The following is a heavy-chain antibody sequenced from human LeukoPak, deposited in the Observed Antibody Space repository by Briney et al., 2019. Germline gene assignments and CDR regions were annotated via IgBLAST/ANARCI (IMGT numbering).Heavy chain of an antibody. V-gene: IGHV3-53*01. CDR2: IYSGGST. CDR1: GFTVSSNY. Sequence: AGGSLRLSCAASGFTVSSNYMSWVRQAPGKGLEWVSVIYSGGSTYYADSVKGRFTISRDNSKNTLYLQMNSLRAEDTAVYYCARDLSYSRDDAFDLWGQGTMVTVSS. J-gene: IGHJ3*01. CDR3: ARDLSYSRDDAFDL. D-gene: IGHD3-22*01.